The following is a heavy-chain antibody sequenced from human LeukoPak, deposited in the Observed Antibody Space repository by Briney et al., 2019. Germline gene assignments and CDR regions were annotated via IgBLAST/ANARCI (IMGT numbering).Heavy chain of an antibody. D-gene: IGHD6-13*01. J-gene: IGHJ4*02. CDR1: GFTFSSYW. V-gene: IGHV3-7*01. CDR2: IKQDGSEK. CDR3: AKDLSHRYSSSWTVYFDY. Sequence: GGSLRLSCAASGFTFSSYWMSWVRQAPGKGLEWVANIKQDGSEKYYVDSVKGRFTISRDNAKNSLYLQMNSLRAEDTAVYYCAKDLSHRYSSSWTVYFDYWGQGTLVTVSS.